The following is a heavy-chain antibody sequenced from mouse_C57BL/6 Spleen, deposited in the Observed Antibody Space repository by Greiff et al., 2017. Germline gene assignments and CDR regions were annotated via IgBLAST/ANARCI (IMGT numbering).Heavy chain of an antibody. CDR2: IYPRSGNT. J-gene: IGHJ2*01. CDR1: GYTFTSYG. V-gene: IGHV1-81*01. CDR3: ARYTLYYFDY. D-gene: IGHD5-1-1*01. Sequence: VQVVESGAELARPGASVKLSCKASGYTFTSYGISWVKQRTGQGLEWIGEIYPRSGNTYYNEKFKGKATLTADKSSSTAYMELRSLTSEDSAVYFCARYTLYYFDYWGQGTTLTVSS.